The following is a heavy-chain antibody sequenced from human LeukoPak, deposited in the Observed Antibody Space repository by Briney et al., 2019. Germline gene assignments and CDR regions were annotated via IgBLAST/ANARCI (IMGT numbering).Heavy chain of an antibody. CDR2: IIPILGIA. D-gene: IGHD5-18*01. V-gene: IGHV1-69*04. CDR1: GGTFSSYA. Sequence: SVKVSCKASGGTFSSYAISWVRQAPGQGLEWMGRIIPILGIANYAQKFQGRATITADKSTSTAYMELSSLRSEDTAVYYCARVDTAMVIDYWGQGTLVTVSS. CDR3: ARVDTAMVIDY. J-gene: IGHJ4*02.